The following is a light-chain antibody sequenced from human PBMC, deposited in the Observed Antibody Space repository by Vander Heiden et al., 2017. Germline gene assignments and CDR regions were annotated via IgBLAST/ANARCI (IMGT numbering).Light chain of an antibody. CDR2: DVS. V-gene: IGLV2-14*01. Sequence: QSALTQRASVSGSPGQSITISCTGTSSDVGAYNYVSWYQQHPGKAPKVMISDVSNRPSGVSNRFSGSKSGNTASLTISGLQAEDEADYYCSSYTSSLTRVFGSGTKVTVL. CDR3: SSYTSSLTRV. CDR1: SSDVGAYNY. J-gene: IGLJ1*01.